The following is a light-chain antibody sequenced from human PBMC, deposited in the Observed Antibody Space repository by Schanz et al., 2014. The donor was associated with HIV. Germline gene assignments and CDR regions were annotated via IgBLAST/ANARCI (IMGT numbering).Light chain of an antibody. CDR1: SSNIGSNT. J-gene: IGLJ2*01. CDR2: ANN. V-gene: IGLV1-44*01. Sequence: QSVLTQPPSASGTPGQRVTISCSGSSSNIGSNTVNWSQHLPGAAPKLLIYANNLRPSGVPDRFSGSKSGTSASLAISGLQSEDEADYYCAAWDDSLNGVVFGGGTKLTVL. CDR3: AAWDDSLNGVV.